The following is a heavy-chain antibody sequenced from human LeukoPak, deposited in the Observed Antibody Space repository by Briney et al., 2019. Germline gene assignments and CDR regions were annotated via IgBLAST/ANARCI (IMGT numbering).Heavy chain of an antibody. V-gene: IGHV3-11*01. J-gene: IGHJ4*02. CDR2: ISSSGSTI. CDR3: ARVKELRYFDWLSHYFDY. D-gene: IGHD3-9*01. Sequence: GGSLRLSCAASGFTFSDYYMSWIRQAPGKGLEWVSYISSSGSTIYYADSVKGRFTISRDNAKNSLYLQMNSLRAEDTAVYYCARVKELRYFDWLSHYFDYWGQGTLVTASS. CDR1: GFTFSDYY.